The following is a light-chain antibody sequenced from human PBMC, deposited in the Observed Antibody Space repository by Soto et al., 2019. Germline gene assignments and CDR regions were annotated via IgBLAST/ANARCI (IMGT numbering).Light chain of an antibody. J-gene: IGKJ1*01. CDR3: QEYYTYPWT. V-gene: IGKV1-5*03. CDR2: KVS. Sequence: IPMTQSPSTLSASLGDRVTITCRASQSISSWLAWYQQKPGKAPKFLIHKVSTLVSGVPSRFSGSGSGTEFTLTISSLQPDDFATYFCQEYYTYPWTFGQGTKVDIK. CDR1: QSISSW.